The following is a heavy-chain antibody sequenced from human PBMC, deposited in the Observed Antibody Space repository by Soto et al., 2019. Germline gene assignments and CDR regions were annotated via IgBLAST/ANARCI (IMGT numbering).Heavy chain of an antibody. CDR3: SHGYSQYFDL. J-gene: IGHJ4*02. Sequence: GGSLRLSCAVSGATLSTIWMNWVRQAPGKGPEWVGRIKSTTAGGTADYAAPVKGRFTISRDDSQNTVHLQMNGLKSEDTAVYYCSHGYSQYFDLWGQGTPVTVSS. CDR1: GATLSTIW. V-gene: IGHV3-15*07. CDR2: IKSTTAGGTA. D-gene: IGHD4-17*01.